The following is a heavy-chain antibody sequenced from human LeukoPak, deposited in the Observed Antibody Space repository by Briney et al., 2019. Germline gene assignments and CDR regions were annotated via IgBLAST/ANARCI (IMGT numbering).Heavy chain of an antibody. Sequence: GGSLRLSCAASGFTLSDHWMNWVRQPPGKGLLWVSHINVDGSDTDYADSVKGRFTISRDNARNTLYLQMDSLRVEDTAVYYCARDGLGSYDYWGQGTLVTVSS. CDR2: INVDGSDT. CDR3: ARDGLGSYDY. V-gene: IGHV3-74*01. CDR1: GFTLSDHW. D-gene: IGHD3-10*01. J-gene: IGHJ4*02.